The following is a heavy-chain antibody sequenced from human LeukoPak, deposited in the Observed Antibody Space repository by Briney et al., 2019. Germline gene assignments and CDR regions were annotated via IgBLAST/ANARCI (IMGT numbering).Heavy chain of an antibody. V-gene: IGHV4-59*01. D-gene: IGHD3-10*01. J-gene: IGHJ5*02. CDR1: GGSISSYY. CDR3: ARGSPMVRGVYRGNWFDP. CDR2: IYYNGST. Sequence: SETLSLTCTVSGGSISSYYWSWIRQPPGKGLEWIGYIYYNGSTNYNPSLKSRVTMSLDTSKNQFSLKLSSVTAADTAVYYCARGSPMVRGVYRGNWFDPWGQGTLVTVSS.